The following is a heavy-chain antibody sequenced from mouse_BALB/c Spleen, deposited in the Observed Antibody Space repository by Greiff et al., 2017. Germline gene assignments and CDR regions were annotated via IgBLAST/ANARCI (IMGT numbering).Heavy chain of an antibody. V-gene: IGHV5-6-2*01. D-gene: IGHD2-3*01. CDR2: INSNGGST. CDR1: GFTFSSYY. Sequence: EVQGVESGGGLVKLGGSLKLSCAASGFTFSSYYMSWVRQTPEKRLELVAAINSNGGSTYYPDTVKGRFTISRDNAKNTLYLQMSSLKSEDTALYYCARLIYDGYSYWYFDVWGAGTTVTVSS. J-gene: IGHJ1*01. CDR3: ARLIYDGYSYWYFDV.